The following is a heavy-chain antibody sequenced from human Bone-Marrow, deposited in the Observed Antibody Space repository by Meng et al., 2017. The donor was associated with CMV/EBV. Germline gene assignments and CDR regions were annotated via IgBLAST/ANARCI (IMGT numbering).Heavy chain of an antibody. CDR3: ARIPWLYGAMDV. D-gene: IGHD5-12*01. J-gene: IGHJ6*02. CDR1: GGSISSSSYY. V-gene: IGHV4-61*05. Sequence: SETLSRTCTVSGGSISSSSYYWGWIRQPPGKGLEWIGYVNYNGITNYNPSLKSRVTISVDTSKKQFSLKLTSVTAADTAVYYCARIPWLYGAMDVWGQGTTVAASS. CDR2: VNYNGIT.